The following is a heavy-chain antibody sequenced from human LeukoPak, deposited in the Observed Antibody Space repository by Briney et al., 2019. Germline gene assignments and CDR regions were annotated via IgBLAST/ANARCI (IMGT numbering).Heavy chain of an antibody. CDR1: GFTVSSNY. V-gene: IGHV3-53*01. CDR3: ARGVSLTYWYFDL. Sequence: GGSLRLSCAASGFTVSSNYMSWVRQAPGKGLEWVSVIYSGGSTYYADSVMGRFTISRDNAKNSLYLQMNSLRAEDTAVYYCARGVSLTYWYFDLWGRGTLVTVSS. D-gene: IGHD3-16*01. J-gene: IGHJ2*01. CDR2: IYSGGST.